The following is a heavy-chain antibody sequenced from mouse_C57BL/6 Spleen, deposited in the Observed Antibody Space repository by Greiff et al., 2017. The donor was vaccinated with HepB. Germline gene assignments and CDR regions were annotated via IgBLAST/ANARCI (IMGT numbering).Heavy chain of an antibody. CDR3: ARKGNDVLAMDY. Sequence: VQLQQSGAELARPGASVKMSCKASGYTFTSYTMHWVKQRPGQGLEWIGYINPSSGYTKYNQKFKDKATLTADKSSRTAYMQLSSLTSEDSAVYYCARKGNDVLAMDYWGQGTSVTVSS. CDR2: INPSSGYT. J-gene: IGHJ4*01. V-gene: IGHV1-4*01. D-gene: IGHD2-3*01. CDR1: GYTFTSYT.